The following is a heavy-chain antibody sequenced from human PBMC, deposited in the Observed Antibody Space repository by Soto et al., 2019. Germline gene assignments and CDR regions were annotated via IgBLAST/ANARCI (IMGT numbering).Heavy chain of an antibody. D-gene: IGHD2-15*01. Sequence: QITLKESGPPLVKPTQTLTLTCTFSGFSLSTSGVGVAWIRQPPGKALECLALIYWADDKRYRPSLESRLTITKDTSETQVVLTMTNMDSVDTATYYCAYLPCSGGSCDWFSFSGMDVWGPGTTVTVSS. CDR3: AYLPCSGGSCDWFSFSGMDV. CDR2: IYWADDK. V-gene: IGHV2-5*02. CDR1: GFSLSTSGVG. J-gene: IGHJ6*02.